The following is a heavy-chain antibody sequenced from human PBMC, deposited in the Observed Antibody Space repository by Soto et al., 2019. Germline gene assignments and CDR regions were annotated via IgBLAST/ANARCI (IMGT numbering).Heavy chain of an antibody. D-gene: IGHD3-3*01. CDR2: IYHSGST. CDR3: ARLTPIYYFDY. Sequence: TSETLSLTCAVSGGSISSGGYSWSWIRQPPGKGLEWIGYIYHSGSTYYNPSLKSRVTISVDTSKNQFSLKLSSVTAADTAVYYCARLTPIYYFDYWGQGTLVTVSS. CDR1: GGSISSGGYS. J-gene: IGHJ4*02. V-gene: IGHV4-30-2*01.